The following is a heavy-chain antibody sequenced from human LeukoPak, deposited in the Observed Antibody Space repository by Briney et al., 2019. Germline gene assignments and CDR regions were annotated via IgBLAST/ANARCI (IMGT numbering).Heavy chain of an antibody. V-gene: IGHV3-23*01. CDR1: GFTVSSNY. CDR2: ISGSGGST. Sequence: PGGSLRLSCAASGFTVSSNYMSWVRQAPGKGLEWVSAISGSGGSTYYADSVKGRFTISRDNAKHTLYLQMNSLRAEDTAVYYCARGETYYYHGMDVWGQGTTVTVSS. J-gene: IGHJ6*02. CDR3: ARGETYYYHGMDV.